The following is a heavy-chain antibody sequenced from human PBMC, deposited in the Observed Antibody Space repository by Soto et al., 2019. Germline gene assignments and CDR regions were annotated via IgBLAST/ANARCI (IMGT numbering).Heavy chain of an antibody. CDR2: INAGNGNT. CDR1: GYTFTSYA. D-gene: IGHD5-12*01. J-gene: IGHJ4*02. Sequence: QVQLVQSGAEVKKPGASVKVSCKASGYTFTSYAMHWVRQAPGQRLEWMGWINAGNGNTKYSQKFQGRVTVTRDTSASTAYMELSSLRSEDTAVYYCARGLIVATILFGYWGQGTLVTVSS. V-gene: IGHV1-3*01. CDR3: ARGLIVATILFGY.